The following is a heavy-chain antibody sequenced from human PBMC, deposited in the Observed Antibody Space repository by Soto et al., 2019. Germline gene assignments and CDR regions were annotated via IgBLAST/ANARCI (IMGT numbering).Heavy chain of an antibody. D-gene: IGHD2-15*01. Sequence: GGSLRLSCAASGFTFSTYGMHWVRQAPGKGLEWVALISYDGSNKYYADSVKGRFTISRDNSKNTLYLQMNSLRAEDTAVYYCAKDKSHCSGGSCKYYFVHWGQGTLVTVSS. CDR1: GFTFSTYG. CDR2: ISYDGSNK. V-gene: IGHV3-30*18. CDR3: AKDKSHCSGGSCKYYFVH. J-gene: IGHJ4*02.